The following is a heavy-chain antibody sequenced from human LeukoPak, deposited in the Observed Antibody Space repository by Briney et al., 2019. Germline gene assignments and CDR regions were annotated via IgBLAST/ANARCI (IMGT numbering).Heavy chain of an antibody. CDR1: GFTFSSYG. J-gene: IGHJ3*02. Sequence: PGGSLRLSCAASGFTFSSYGMHWVRQAPGKGLEWVAVISYDGSNKYYADSVKGRFTISRDNSKNTLYLQMNSLRAEDTAVYYCARVGTPGLLDASDIWGQGTMVTVSS. CDR2: ISYDGSNK. D-gene: IGHD1-14*01. CDR3: ARVGTPGLLDASDI. V-gene: IGHV3-30*03.